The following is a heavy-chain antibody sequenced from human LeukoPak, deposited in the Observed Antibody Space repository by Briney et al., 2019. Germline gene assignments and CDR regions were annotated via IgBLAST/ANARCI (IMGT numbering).Heavy chain of an antibody. Sequence: GGSLRLSRAASGFTFSSYAMSWVRQAPGKGLEWVSAISGSGGSTYYADSVKGRFTISRDNSKNTLYLQMNSLRAEDTAVYYCAKATVITMVRGEDYYYGMDVWGQGTTVTVSS. J-gene: IGHJ6*02. CDR3: AKATVITMVRGEDYYYGMDV. V-gene: IGHV3-23*01. CDR1: GFTFSSYA. D-gene: IGHD3-10*01. CDR2: ISGSGGST.